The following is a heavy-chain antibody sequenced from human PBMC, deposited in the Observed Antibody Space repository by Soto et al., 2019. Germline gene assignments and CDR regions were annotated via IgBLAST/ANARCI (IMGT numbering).Heavy chain of an antibody. J-gene: IGHJ5*02. CDR2: TYYRSKWYN. CDR1: GDNISYNTVS. CDR3: ARAYPYPIAGAIETSGRNGFGL. V-gene: IGHV6-1*01. Sequence: SPTLSHTCTISGDNISYNTVSSNSIRQSPSRGLEWLGRTYYRSKWYNDYAVSVKSRITINPDTSKNQFSLQLNSVTPEDTAVYYCARAYPYPIAGAIETSGRNGFGLWGQGTLVTVSS. D-gene: IGHD6-13*01.